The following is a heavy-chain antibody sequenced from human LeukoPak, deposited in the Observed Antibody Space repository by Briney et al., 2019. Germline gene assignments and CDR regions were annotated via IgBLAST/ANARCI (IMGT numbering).Heavy chain of an antibody. Sequence: GASVKVSCKASGYTFTVYYMHWVRQAPGQGLEWMGWINPKSGGTNYAQKFQGRVTMTRDTSISAAYMELSRLRTDDTAVYYCARLSSGWSEPQHWGQGTLVTVSS. CDR3: ARLSSGWSEPQH. CDR1: GYTFTVYY. D-gene: IGHD6-19*01. CDR2: INPKSGGT. V-gene: IGHV1-2*02. J-gene: IGHJ1*01.